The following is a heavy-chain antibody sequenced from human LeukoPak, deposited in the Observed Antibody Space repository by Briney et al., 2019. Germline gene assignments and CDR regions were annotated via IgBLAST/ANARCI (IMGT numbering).Heavy chain of an antibody. D-gene: IGHD1-26*01. CDR3: ARDRGGSYDWFDP. V-gene: IGHV3-7*01. CDR2: IKQDGSEK. CDR1: GFTFSNYD. Sequence: GGSLRLSCAASGFTFSNYDMYWVRQAPGKGLEWVANIKQDGSEKYYVDSVKGRFTISRDNAKNSLYLQMNSLRAEDTAVYYCARDRGGSYDWFDPWGQGTLVTVSS. J-gene: IGHJ5*02.